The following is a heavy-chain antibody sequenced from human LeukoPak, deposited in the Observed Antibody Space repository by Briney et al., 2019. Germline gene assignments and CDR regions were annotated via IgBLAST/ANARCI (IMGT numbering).Heavy chain of an antibody. V-gene: IGHV3-30-3*01. CDR1: GFTFSSYT. J-gene: IGHJ6*02. D-gene: IGHD3-10*01. Sequence: GGSVRLSCAASGFTFSSYTMHWVRQAPGKGLEWVAAISYDGSNKYYADSVKGRFTISRGNSKNTIYLQMNSLRAEDTAVYHCARAGGSGSYYHYYGMDVWGQGTTVTVSS. CDR2: ISYDGSNK. CDR3: ARAGGSGSYYHYYGMDV.